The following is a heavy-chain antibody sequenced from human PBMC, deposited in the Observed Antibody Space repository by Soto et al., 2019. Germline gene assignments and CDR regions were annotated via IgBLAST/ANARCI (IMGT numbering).Heavy chain of an antibody. J-gene: IGHJ5*02. Sequence: GASVKVSCKASGYTFTSYGISWVRQAPGQGLEWMGWISAYNGNTNYAQKLQGRVTMTTDTSTSTAYMELRSPRSDDTAVYYCARAGFQKWAARPFPHFDPWGQGTLVTVSS. CDR1: GYTFTSYG. CDR3: ARAGFQKWAARPFPHFDP. V-gene: IGHV1-18*04. CDR2: ISAYNGNT. D-gene: IGHD6-6*01.